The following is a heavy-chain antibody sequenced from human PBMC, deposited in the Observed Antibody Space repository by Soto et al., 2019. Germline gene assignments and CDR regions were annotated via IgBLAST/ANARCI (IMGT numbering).Heavy chain of an antibody. CDR2: TYYRSNWYF. CDR1: GDSVSNTRAA. Sequence: PSETLSLTCAISGDSVSNTRAAWNWIRQSPSRGLEWLGRTYYRSNWYFDYAVSVKSRMSINPDTSRNQFSMQLTSLTPEDTAVYYCGRASTRGVSERFQDWGQGTLVPVSS. V-gene: IGHV6-1*01. J-gene: IGHJ1*01. D-gene: IGHD3-10*01. CDR3: GRASTRGVSERFQD.